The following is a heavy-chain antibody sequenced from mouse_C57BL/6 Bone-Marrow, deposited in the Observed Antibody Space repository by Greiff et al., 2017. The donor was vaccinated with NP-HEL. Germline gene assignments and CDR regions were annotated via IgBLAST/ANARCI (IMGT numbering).Heavy chain of an antibody. V-gene: IGHV1-81*01. Sequence: QVQLQESGAELARPGASVKLSCKASGYTFTSYGISWVKQRTGQGLEWIGEIYPRSGNTYYNEKFKGKATLTADKSSSTEYMELRSLTSEDSAVYFCARGGGNYWYFDVWGTGTTVTVSS. CDR3: ARGGGNYWYFDV. CDR2: IYPRSGNT. CDR1: GYTFTSYG. D-gene: IGHD2-1*01. J-gene: IGHJ1*03.